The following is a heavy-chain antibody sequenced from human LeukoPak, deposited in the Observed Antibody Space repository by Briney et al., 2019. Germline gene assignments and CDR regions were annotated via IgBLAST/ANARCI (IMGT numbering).Heavy chain of an antibody. D-gene: IGHD3-10*01. V-gene: IGHV4-4*07. Sequence: SETLSLTCAVYGGSFSGYYWSWIRQPAGKGLEWIGHIDTSGTTNYNPSLKSRATMSTDTSKNQFSLKLSSVTAADTAIYYCARDAKYYYGSRTFFFFEYWGQGTLLTVSS. CDR2: IDTSGTT. J-gene: IGHJ4*02. CDR1: GGSFSGYY. CDR3: ARDAKYYYGSRTFFFFEY.